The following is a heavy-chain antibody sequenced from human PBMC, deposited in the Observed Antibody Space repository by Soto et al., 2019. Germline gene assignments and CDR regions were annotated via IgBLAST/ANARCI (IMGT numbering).Heavy chain of an antibody. CDR2: SKSKIDGGTT. CDR3: TTSRWGSGWKGDDAFDI. D-gene: IGHD6-19*01. CDR1: GFSFSRAW. Sequence: GGSLRLSCAASGFSFSRAWMSWVRQAPGKGLDWVGRSKSKIDGGTTDYAAPVKGRFTISRDDSKNTLYLQMNSLETEDTAVYYCTTSRWGSGWKGDDAFDIWGQGTMVTVSS. J-gene: IGHJ3*02. V-gene: IGHV3-15*01.